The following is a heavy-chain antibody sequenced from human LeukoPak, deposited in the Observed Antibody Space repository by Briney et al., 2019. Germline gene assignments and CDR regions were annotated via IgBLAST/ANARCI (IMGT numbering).Heavy chain of an antibody. CDR3: AREFYYDSSFSFDI. J-gene: IGHJ3*02. Sequence: AETLSLTCVVSGDYISGYYWRWIRQPPGKGVEWIVYIHFSGSTKYNRPLKGRVTISVDTSKNQFYLKPSSVTAADTAMYYCAREFYYDSSFSFDIWGQGTMVTVSS. V-gene: IGHV4-59*01. CDR2: IHFSGST. CDR1: GDYISGYY. D-gene: IGHD3-22*01.